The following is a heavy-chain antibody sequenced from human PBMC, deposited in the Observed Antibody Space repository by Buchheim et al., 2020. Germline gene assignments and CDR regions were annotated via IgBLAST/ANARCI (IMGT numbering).Heavy chain of an antibody. CDR3: AKSIVATNLLHDY. CDR1: GGSISSSSYY. Sequence: QLQLQESGPGLVKPSETLSLTCTVSGGSISSSSYYWGWIRQPPGKGLEWIGSIYYNGSTYYNPSLKSRVTISVDTSKNQFPLKLSSVTAADTAVYYCAKSIVATNLLHDYWGQGTL. V-gene: IGHV4-39*01. J-gene: IGHJ4*02. CDR2: IYYNGST. D-gene: IGHD5-12*01.